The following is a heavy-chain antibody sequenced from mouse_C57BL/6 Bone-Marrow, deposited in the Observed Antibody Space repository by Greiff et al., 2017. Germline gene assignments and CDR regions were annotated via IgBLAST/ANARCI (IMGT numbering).Heavy chain of an antibody. CDR1: GFSLTSYG. V-gene: IGHV2-2*01. Sequence: VQRVESGPGLVQPSQSLSITCTVSGFSLTSYGVHWVRQSPGKGLEWLGVIWSGGSTDYNAAFISRLSISKDNSKSQVFFKMNSLQADDTAIYYCARNPYDYGAMDYWGQGTSVTVSS. CDR3: ARNPYDYGAMDY. D-gene: IGHD2-4*01. J-gene: IGHJ4*01. CDR2: IWSGGST.